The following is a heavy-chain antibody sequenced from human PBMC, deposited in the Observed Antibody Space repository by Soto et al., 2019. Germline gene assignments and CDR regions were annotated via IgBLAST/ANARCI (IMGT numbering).Heavy chain of an antibody. CDR2: IYHSGST. Sequence: SETLSPTCAFSSGSINSRNWWSLVRQPPGKGLDWIGEIYHSGSTNFNPSLKSRVTISVDKSKNQFSLKLSSVTAADTAVYYCARVGVAVAGTGSRGAFDIWGQGTMVTVSS. CDR1: SGSINSRNW. J-gene: IGHJ3*02. CDR3: ARVGVAVAGTGSRGAFDI. V-gene: IGHV4-4*02. D-gene: IGHD6-19*01.